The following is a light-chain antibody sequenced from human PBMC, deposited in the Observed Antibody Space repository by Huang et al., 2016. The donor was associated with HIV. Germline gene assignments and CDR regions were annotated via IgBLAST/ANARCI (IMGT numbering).Light chain of an antibody. Sequence: EIVMTQSPATLSVSPGERATLSCRASQSVRSDLAWYQQQPGQAPRLLIFGATSRATGIPVRFSGSGSGTEFTLTISSLQSEDFAVYYCQQYNNWPPYTFGQGTKLEIK. V-gene: IGKV3-15*01. CDR3: QQYNNWPPYT. CDR1: QSVRSD. CDR2: GAT. J-gene: IGKJ2*01.